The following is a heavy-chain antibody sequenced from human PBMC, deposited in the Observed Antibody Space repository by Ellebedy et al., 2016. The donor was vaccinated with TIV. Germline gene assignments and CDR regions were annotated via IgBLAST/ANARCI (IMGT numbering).Heavy chain of an antibody. CDR1: GGSISSYY. J-gene: IGHJ2*01. Sequence: SETLSLXXTVSGGSISSYYWSWLRQPPGKGLEWIGYIYYSGSTNYNPSLKSRVTISVDTSKNQFSLKLSSVTAADTAVYYCARDLGYYYGSGSYSPYWYFDLWGRGTLVTVSS. CDR3: ARDLGYYYGSGSYSPYWYFDL. D-gene: IGHD3-10*01. CDR2: IYYSGST. V-gene: IGHV4-59*01.